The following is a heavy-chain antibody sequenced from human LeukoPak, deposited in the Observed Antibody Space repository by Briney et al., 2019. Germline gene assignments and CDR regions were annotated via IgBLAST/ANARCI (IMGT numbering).Heavy chain of an antibody. D-gene: IGHD2-8*01. V-gene: IGHV1-2*06. CDR2: INPNSGGT. J-gene: IGHJ6*03. Sequence: GASVKVSCKAFGYTFTGYYMHWVRQAPGQGLEWMGRINPNSGGTNYAQKFQGRVTMTRDTSISTAYMELSRLRSDDTAVYYCARAQWPYYYMDVWGKGTTVTVSS. CDR1: GYTFTGYY. CDR3: ARAQWPYYYMDV.